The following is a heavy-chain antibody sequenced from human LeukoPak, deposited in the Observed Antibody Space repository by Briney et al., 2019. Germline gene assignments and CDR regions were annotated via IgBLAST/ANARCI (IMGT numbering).Heavy chain of an antibody. Sequence: GGSLRLSCVVSGPTFSSYSMTWVRQAPGKGLKWVSLISADGGSTFSADSVKGRFSISRDNSKNSLYLQMNSLRSEDTAMYYCAKESGKFDYWGQGTLVAVSS. V-gene: IGHV3-43*02. J-gene: IGHJ4*02. CDR2: ISADGGST. CDR3: AKESGKFDY. CDR1: GPTFSSYS.